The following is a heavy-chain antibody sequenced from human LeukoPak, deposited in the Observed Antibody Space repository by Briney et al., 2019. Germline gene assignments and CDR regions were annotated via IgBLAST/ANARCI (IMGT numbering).Heavy chain of an antibody. CDR3: ARDQMHIVVVTAIDY. CDR1: GFTFSSYG. CDR2: IWYDGSNK. D-gene: IGHD2-21*02. V-gene: IGHV3-33*01. J-gene: IGHJ4*02. Sequence: PGGSLRLSCAASGFTFSSYGMHWVRQAPGKGLGRVAVIWYDGSNKYYADSVKGRFTISRDNSKNTLYLQMNSLRADDTAVYYCARDQMHIVVVTAIDYWGQGTLVPVSS.